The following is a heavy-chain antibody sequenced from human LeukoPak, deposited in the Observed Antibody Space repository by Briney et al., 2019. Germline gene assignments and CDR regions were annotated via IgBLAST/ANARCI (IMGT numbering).Heavy chain of an antibody. V-gene: IGHV3-48*04. CDR3: ARRGPSGYRYMDV. J-gene: IGHJ6*03. D-gene: IGHD5-18*01. CDR1: GFSFSTYA. Sequence: GGSLRLSCEASGFSFSTYAMNWIRQAPGKGLEWVSYISSSGSTIYYADSVKGRFTISRDNAKNSLYLQMNSLRAEDTAVYYCARRGPSGYRYMDVWGKGTTVTVSS. CDR2: ISSSGSTI.